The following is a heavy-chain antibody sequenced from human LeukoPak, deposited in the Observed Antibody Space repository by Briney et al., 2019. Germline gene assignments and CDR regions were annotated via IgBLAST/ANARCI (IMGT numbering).Heavy chain of an antibody. Sequence: SETLSLTCAVYGGSFSGYYWSWIRQPPGKGLEWIGEINHSGSTNYNPSLKSRVTISVDTSKNQFSLKLSSVTAADTAVYYCARGTYGSGSPHAPYYFDYWGQGTPVTVSS. V-gene: IGHV4-34*01. CDR1: GGSFSGYY. CDR2: INHSGST. D-gene: IGHD3-10*01. J-gene: IGHJ4*02. CDR3: ARGTYGSGSPHAPYYFDY.